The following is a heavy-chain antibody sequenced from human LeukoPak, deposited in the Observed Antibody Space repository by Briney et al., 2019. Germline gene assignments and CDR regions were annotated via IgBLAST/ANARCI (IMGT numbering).Heavy chain of an antibody. CDR2: IYTSGST. Sequence: PSETLSLTCTVSGGSISSYYWSWIRQPPGQGLEWIGYIYTSGSTNYNPSLKSRVTISVDTSKNQFSLKLSSVTAADTAVYYCARLGWDSGSYTWSWFDPWGQGTLVTVSS. J-gene: IGHJ5*02. V-gene: IGHV4-4*09. CDR3: ARLGWDSGSYTWSWFDP. CDR1: GGSISSYY. D-gene: IGHD1-26*01.